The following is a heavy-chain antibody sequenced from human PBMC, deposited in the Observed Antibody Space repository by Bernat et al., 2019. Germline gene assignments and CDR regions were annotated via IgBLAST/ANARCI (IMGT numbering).Heavy chain of an antibody. Sequence: EVQLLESGGGLVQPGGSLRLSCAASGFTFGSYARSWVRQAPGRGLEWVSAISGSGGSTYYADSVKGRFTISRDNSKNTLYLQMNSLRAEDTAVYYCAKKSLRVQGYFQHWGQGTLVTVSS. CDR2: ISGSGGST. V-gene: IGHV3-23*01. J-gene: IGHJ1*01. CDR3: AKKSLRVQGYFQH. CDR1: GFTFGSYA.